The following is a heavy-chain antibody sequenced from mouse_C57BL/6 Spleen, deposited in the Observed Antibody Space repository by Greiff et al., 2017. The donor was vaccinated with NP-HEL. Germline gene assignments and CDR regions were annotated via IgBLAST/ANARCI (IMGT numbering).Heavy chain of an antibody. CDR2: IYPGDGDT. J-gene: IGHJ4*01. D-gene: IGHD1-1*01. CDR1: GYAFSSSW. V-gene: IGHV1-82*01. CDR3: ARGYDSRSGY. Sequence: QVQLKQSGPELVKPGASVKISCKASGYAFSSSWMNWVKQRPGKGLEWIGRIYPGDGDTNYNGKFKGKATLTADKSSSTAYMQLSSLTYEDSAVYCCARGYDSRSGYWGQGTSVTVSS.